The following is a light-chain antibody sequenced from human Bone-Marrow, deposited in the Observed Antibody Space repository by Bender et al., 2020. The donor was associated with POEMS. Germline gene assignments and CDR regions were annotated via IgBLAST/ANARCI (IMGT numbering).Light chain of an antibody. CDR3: QSYDNSLGGWV. V-gene: IGLV1-40*01. J-gene: IGLJ3*02. CDR1: SSNTGSGYD. Sequence: QSVLTQPPSVSGAPGQRVTISCTGSSSNTGSGYDINWYQHLPGTAPKLLIYGYNNRPSGVPDRFSGSKSGNTASLAITGLQVEDEADYYCQSYDNSLGGWVFGGGTKLTVL. CDR2: GYN.